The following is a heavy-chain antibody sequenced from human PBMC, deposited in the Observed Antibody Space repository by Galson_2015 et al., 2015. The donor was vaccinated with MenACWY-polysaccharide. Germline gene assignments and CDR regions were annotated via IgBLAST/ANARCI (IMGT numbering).Heavy chain of an antibody. D-gene: IGHD5-18*01. CDR3: ARGYSYGGYYYYGMDV. CDR2: ISYDGSNK. V-gene: IGHV3-30-3*01. CDR1: GFTFSSYA. Sequence: SLRLSCAASGFTFSSYAMHWVRQAPGKGLEWVAVISYDGSNKYYADSVKGRFTISRDNSKNTLYLQMNSLRAEDTAVYYCARGYSYGGYYYYGMDVWGQGTTVTVSS. J-gene: IGHJ6*02.